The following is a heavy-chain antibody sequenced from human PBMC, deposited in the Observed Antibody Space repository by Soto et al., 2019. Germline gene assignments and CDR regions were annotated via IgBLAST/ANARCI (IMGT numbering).Heavy chain of an antibody. Sequence: QVQLQESGPGLVKPSETLSLTCTVSGGSISSYYWSWIRQPPGKGLEWIGYIYYSGSTNYNPSLQSRVTISVDTSKNQFSLKLSSVTAADTAVYYCARDCSGGSCYTAEDAFDIWGQGTMVTVSS. CDR2: IYYSGST. CDR1: GGSISSYY. V-gene: IGHV4-59*01. D-gene: IGHD2-15*01. CDR3: ARDCSGGSCYTAEDAFDI. J-gene: IGHJ3*02.